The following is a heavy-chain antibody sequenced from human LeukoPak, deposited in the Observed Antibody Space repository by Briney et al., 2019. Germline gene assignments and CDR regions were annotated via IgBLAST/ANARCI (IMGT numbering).Heavy chain of an antibody. Sequence: ASVKASCKASGDTFTNFGISWVRQAPGQGLEWMGWISGYNDNPNYAQKLQGRVTLTTDTSTSTAYMELRSLRYDDTAVYYCARDDSADWGQGTLVTVSS. CDR3: ARDDSAD. CDR1: GDTFTNFG. CDR2: ISGYNDNP. D-gene: IGHD2-21*01. V-gene: IGHV1-18*01. J-gene: IGHJ4*02.